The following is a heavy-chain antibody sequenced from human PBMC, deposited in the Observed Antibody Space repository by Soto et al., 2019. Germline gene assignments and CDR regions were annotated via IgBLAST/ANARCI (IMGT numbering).Heavy chain of an antibody. CDR2: MNAGVGNT. D-gene: IGHD5-18*01. Sequence: HVELVQSGADVKKPGASVTISCKASGYTFTDYALHWVRQAPGQRLEWMGWMNAGVGNTLYSQKFQGRITSTRDTSASTAYMELNSLKSEDTAIYYCARDTVYTFGSLTYWGPGTLVTVSS. CDR1: GYTFTDYA. J-gene: IGHJ4*02. V-gene: IGHV1-3*01. CDR3: ARDTVYTFGSLTY.